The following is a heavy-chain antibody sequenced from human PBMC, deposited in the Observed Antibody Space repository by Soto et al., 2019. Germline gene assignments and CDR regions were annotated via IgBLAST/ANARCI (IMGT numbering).Heavy chain of an antibody. CDR1: GFTFDDYA. CDR2: ISWNSGSI. J-gene: IGHJ4*02. V-gene: IGHV3-9*01. D-gene: IGHD6-13*01. Sequence: EVQLVESGGGLVQPGRSLRLSCAASGFTFDDYAMLWVRQAPGMGLEWVSYISWNSGSIGYSDSVKGRFTISRDNAKNSLYLQMNSLRAEDTALYYCATGDSSLPDYWGQGTPVTVSS. CDR3: ATGDSSLPDY.